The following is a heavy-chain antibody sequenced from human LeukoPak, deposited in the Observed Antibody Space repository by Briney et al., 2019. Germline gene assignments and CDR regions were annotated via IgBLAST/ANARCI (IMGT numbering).Heavy chain of an antibody. CDR2: INTNTGNP. CDR3: ARDTHQLLWFGEFADY. CDR1: GYTFTSYA. D-gene: IGHD3-10*01. J-gene: IGHJ4*02. V-gene: IGHV7-4-1*02. Sequence: ASVKVSCKASGYTFTSYAMNWVRQAPGQGLEWMGWINTNTGNPTYAQGFTGRFVFSLDTSVSTAYLQISSLKAEDTAVYYCARDTHQLLWFGEFADYWGQGTLVTVSS.